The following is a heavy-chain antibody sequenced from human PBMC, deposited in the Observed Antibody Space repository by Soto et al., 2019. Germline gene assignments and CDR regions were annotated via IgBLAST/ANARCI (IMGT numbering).Heavy chain of an antibody. D-gene: IGHD6-19*01. Sequence: QVQLVQSGAEVKKPGSSVKVSCKASGGTFSSYTISWVRQAPGQGLEWMGRIIPILGLANYAQKFQGRVTITADKSTSTAYMELSSLRSEDTAVYYCARDFGSSGWYSLDYWGQGTLVTVSS. CDR3: ARDFGSSGWYSLDY. J-gene: IGHJ4*02. CDR1: GGTFSSYT. CDR2: IIPILGLA. V-gene: IGHV1-69*08.